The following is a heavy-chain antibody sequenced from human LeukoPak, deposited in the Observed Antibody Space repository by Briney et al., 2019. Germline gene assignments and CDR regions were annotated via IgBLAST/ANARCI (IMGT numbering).Heavy chain of an antibody. CDR1: GDSVSSNSAA. CDR2: TYYRSKWYN. D-gene: IGHD1-26*01. J-gene: IGHJ4*02. Sequence: SHALTLTCVISGDSVSSNSAAWNWISQSPSRGLEWLGRTYYRSKWYNDYAVSVKSRITINPDTSKNQFSLQLNSVTPEDTAVYFCAREGTVGASPFDCWGQGTLVTVSS. V-gene: IGHV6-1*01. CDR3: AREGTVGASPFDC.